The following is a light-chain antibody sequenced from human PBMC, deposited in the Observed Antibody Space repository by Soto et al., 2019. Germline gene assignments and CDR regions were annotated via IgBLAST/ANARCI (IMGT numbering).Light chain of an antibody. CDR2: GAS. Sequence: DIVLTQSPVTLSVSPGERASLSCRASQSVTTDFLAWYQQRPGQVPRLLLYGASTRASCIPDRFSGSGSGTDFTLTISRLEPEDLAVYYCQQYGSSPWTFGQGSKVEI. CDR3: QQYGSSPWT. CDR1: QSVTTDF. V-gene: IGKV3-20*01. J-gene: IGKJ1*01.